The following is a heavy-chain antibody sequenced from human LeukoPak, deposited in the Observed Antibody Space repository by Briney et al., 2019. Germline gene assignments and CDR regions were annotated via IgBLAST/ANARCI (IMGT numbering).Heavy chain of an antibody. D-gene: IGHD2-2*01. CDR3: AKGGQYQLLHFDY. CDR1: GFTFSSYA. Sequence: GGPLRLSCAASGFTFSSYAMNWVRQAPGKGLEWVSAISGSGGSTYYADSVKGRFTISRDNSKNTLYLQMNSLRAEDTAVYYCAKGGQYQLLHFDYWGQGTLVTVSS. V-gene: IGHV3-23*01. J-gene: IGHJ4*02. CDR2: ISGSGGST.